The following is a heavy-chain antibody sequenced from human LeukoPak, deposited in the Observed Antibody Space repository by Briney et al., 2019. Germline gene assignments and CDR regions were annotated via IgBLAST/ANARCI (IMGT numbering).Heavy chain of an antibody. CDR1: GGTFSSYA. V-gene: IGHV1-69*13. CDR2: IIPIFGTA. Sequence: SVKVSCKASGGTFSSYAISWVRQAPGQGLEWMGGIIPIFGTADYAQKFQGRVTITADESTSTAYMELSSLRSEDTAVYYCARDQGTVLLWFGYYMDVWGKGTTVTVSS. D-gene: IGHD3-10*01. J-gene: IGHJ6*03. CDR3: ARDQGTVLLWFGYYMDV.